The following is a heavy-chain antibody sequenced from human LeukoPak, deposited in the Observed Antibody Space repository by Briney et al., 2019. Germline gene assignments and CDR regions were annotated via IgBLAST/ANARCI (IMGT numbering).Heavy chain of an antibody. CDR2: INSDGSSA. J-gene: IGHJ4*02. CDR1: GFTFSHYW. D-gene: IGHD2-15*01. CDR3: ARECASGGSCNDY. V-gene: IGHV3-74*01. Sequence: GRSLRLSCAASGFTFSHYWMNWVRQAPGKGLVWVSRINSDGSSASYADSVKGRFTTSRDNARNTVNLQMNSLRAEDTAVYYCARECASGGSCNDYWGQGTLVTVSS.